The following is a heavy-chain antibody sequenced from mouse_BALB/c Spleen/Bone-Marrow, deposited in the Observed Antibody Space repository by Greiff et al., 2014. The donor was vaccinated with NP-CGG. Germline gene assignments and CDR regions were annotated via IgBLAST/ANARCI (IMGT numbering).Heavy chain of an antibody. D-gene: IGHD2-1*01. V-gene: IGHV7-3*02. CDR3: ARDRNYGSYWYFDV. CDR2: IRNKANGYTT. J-gene: IGHJ1*01. Sequence: DVHLVESGGGLVQPGGSLGLSCATSGFTFTDYYMSWVRQPPGKALEWLGFIRNKANGYTTEYSASVKGRFTISRDNSQSILYLQMNTLRAEDSATYYCARDRNYGSYWYFDVWGAGTTVTVPS. CDR1: GFTFTDYY.